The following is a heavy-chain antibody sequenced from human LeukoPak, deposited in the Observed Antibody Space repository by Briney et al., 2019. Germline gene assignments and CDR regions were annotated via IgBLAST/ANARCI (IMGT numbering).Heavy chain of an antibody. CDR2: INTDGTVT. Sequence: PGGSLRLSCAASGFTFSKYWMLWVRQAPGKGLESVSRINTDGTVTTYADSVKGRFTVSRDNADNTMFVQMNSVRDEDKAVYYCATKQWLAPPPDSWGQGTPVTVSS. CDR3: ATKQWLAPPPDS. J-gene: IGHJ4*02. D-gene: IGHD6-19*01. V-gene: IGHV3-74*01. CDR1: GFTFSKYW.